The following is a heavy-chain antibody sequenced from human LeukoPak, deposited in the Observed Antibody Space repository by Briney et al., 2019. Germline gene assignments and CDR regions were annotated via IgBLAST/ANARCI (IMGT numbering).Heavy chain of an antibody. Sequence: ASVKVSCKAFGYTFSSSGISWVRQAPEHGLERMGWISAYNGNTNYAQKLQGRVTMTTDTSTSTAYRELRSLSSDDPAVYYCARSDYIAVAGYFDYWGQGTLVTVSS. CDR1: GYTFSSSG. V-gene: IGHV1-18*01. CDR2: ISAYNGNT. D-gene: IGHD6-19*01. CDR3: ARSDYIAVAGYFDY. J-gene: IGHJ4*02.